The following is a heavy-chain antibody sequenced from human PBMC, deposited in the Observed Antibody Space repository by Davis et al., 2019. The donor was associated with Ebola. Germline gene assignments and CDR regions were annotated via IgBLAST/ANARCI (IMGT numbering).Heavy chain of an antibody. D-gene: IGHD3-22*01. CDR3: ARDRYSDGSGYFFEQSH. CDR1: GGTFNYYA. J-gene: IGHJ4*02. CDR2: IIPVSGVP. Sequence: SVKVSCKASGGTFNYYAFSWVRQAPGQGLEWMGGIIPVSGVPKYAQDFQGRVTITADESTSTAYMELSSLRSEDTAMYYCARDRYSDGSGYFFEQSHWGQGTLVTVSS. V-gene: IGHV1-69*13.